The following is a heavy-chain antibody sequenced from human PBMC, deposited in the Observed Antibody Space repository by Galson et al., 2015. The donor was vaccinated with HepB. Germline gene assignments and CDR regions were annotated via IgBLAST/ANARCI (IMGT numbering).Heavy chain of an antibody. J-gene: IGHJ4*02. V-gene: IGHV3-30*03. CDR3: ATGEDFWPGY. D-gene: IGHD3/OR15-3a*01. CDR2: ISYDETKK. CDR1: GFTFSNFG. Sequence: SLRLSCAVSGFTFSNFGMHWVRQAPGKGLEWVALISYDETKKYYLDSIKGRFTISRDNSKNTLYLQMNSLRVDDTAMYYCATGEDFWPGYWGRGTLVTVSS.